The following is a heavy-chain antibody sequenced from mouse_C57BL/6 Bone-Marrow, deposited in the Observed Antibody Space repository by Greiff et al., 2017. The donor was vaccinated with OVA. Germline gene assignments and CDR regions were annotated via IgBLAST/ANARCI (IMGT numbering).Heavy chain of an antibody. CDR3: ARWGGYHWYFDV. CDR1: GYAFSSSW. Sequence: QVQLQQSGPELVKPGASVKISCKASGYAFSSSWMNWVKQRPGKGLEWIGRIYPGDGDTNYNGKFKGKATLTADKSSSTAYMQLSSLTSEDSAVYVCARWGGYHWYFDVWGTGTTVTVSS. V-gene: IGHV1-82*01. J-gene: IGHJ1*03. D-gene: IGHD2-2*01. CDR2: IYPGDGDT.